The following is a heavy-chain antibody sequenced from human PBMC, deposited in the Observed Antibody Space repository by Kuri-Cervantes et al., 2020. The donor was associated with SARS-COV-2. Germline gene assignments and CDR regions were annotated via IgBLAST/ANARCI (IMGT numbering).Heavy chain of an antibody. CDR3: ARDWGVLRS. V-gene: IGHV3-21*01. J-gene: IGHJ4*02. Sequence: GESLKISCAASGFTFSSYSMNWVRQAPGKGLEWVSSISSSSYIYYADSVKGRFTISRDNAKNSLYLQMNSLRAEDTAVYYCARDWGVLRSWGQGTLVTVSS. CDR1: GFTFSSYS. D-gene: IGHD3-10*01. CDR2: ISSSSYI.